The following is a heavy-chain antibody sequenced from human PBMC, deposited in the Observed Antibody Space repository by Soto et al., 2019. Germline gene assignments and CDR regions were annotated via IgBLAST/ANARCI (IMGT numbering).Heavy chain of an antibody. Sequence: QTLSPTCIVYSASITIHCFSWFRQPPGKGLEWIGYIHHSGSTSYYNPSLKSRVTMSVDTSKNQFSLKVSSVTAADTALYYCARQGFGQLDGLVDVWGPGTTVT. CDR2: IHHSGST. J-gene: IGHJ6*02. V-gene: IGHV4-59*08. D-gene: IGHD3-10*01. CDR1: SASITIHC. CDR3: ARQGFGQLDGLVDV.